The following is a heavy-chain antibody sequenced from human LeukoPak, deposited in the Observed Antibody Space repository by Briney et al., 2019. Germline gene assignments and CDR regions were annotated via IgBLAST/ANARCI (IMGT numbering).Heavy chain of an antibody. CDR3: ARDLITVTKGFDI. CDR1: TDSVSSHY. Sequence: SETLSLTCAVSTDSVSSHYWSWVRQPPGKGLEWIGYISYIGSTNYNPSLKSRVTISIDTSKNQFSLRLRSVTAADTAVYYCARDLITVTKGFDIWGQGTMVSVSS. D-gene: IGHD4-17*01. J-gene: IGHJ3*02. CDR2: ISYIGST. V-gene: IGHV4-59*02.